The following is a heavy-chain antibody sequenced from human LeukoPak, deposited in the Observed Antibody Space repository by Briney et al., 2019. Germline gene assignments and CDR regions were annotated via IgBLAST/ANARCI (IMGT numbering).Heavy chain of an antibody. D-gene: IGHD6-13*01. CDR2: IWSDGSRQ. J-gene: IGHJ5*02. V-gene: IGHV3-33*01. Sequence: GTSLRLSCAASGVIFSSYAMHWVRQAPGTGLEWVAVIWSDGSRQYYLDSVKGRFTISIDNSKNTLYLQMSSLRAEDTAVYSCARGAAQNGTPNYFDPGGRGTLVTVSA. CDR1: GVIFSSYA. CDR3: ARGAAQNGTPNYFDP.